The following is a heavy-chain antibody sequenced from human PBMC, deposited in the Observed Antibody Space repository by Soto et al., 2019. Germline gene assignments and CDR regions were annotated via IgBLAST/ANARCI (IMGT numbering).Heavy chain of an antibody. Sequence: SETLSLTCTVSGGSISSYYWSWIRQPPGKGLEWIGYIYYSGSTNYNPSLKSRVTISVDTSKNQFSLKLSSVTAADTAVYYCARATRGYSYGDDPRDYGMDVWGQGTTVTVS. D-gene: IGHD5-18*01. CDR1: GGSISSYY. CDR3: ARATRGYSYGDDPRDYGMDV. J-gene: IGHJ6*02. V-gene: IGHV4-59*01. CDR2: IYYSGST.